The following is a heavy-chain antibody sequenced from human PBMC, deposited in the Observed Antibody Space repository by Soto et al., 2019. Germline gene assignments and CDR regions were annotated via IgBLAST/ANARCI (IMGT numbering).Heavy chain of an antibody. CDR1: GGCISSSICY. Sequence: QLQLQESGPGLVKPSETRSLTCTVSGGCISSSICYLGWFRQPPGKGLQWIGSLYYSGSTYYNPSLKSRVTIYVDTSKNRFYLNLSSVTAADAAVYYCARLVPAATFACWGQGTLVTASS. CDR3: ARLVPAATFAC. J-gene: IGHJ4*02. D-gene: IGHD2-2*01. V-gene: IGHV4-39*01. CDR2: LYYSGST.